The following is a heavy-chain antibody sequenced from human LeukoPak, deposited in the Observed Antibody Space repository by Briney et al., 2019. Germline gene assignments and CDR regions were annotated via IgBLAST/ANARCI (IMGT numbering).Heavy chain of an antibody. CDR2: IYYSGST. J-gene: IGHJ4*02. CDR1: GGSISSSSYY. CDR3: ARHSIVPTSHFDF. Sequence: SETLSLTCTVSGGSISSSSYYWGWIRQPPGKGLEWIGGIYYSGSTYYNPSLKSRVTISVDTSKNQFSLRLTSVTAADTAVYYCARHSIVPTSHFDFWGQGTLVTVSS. V-gene: IGHV4-39*01. D-gene: IGHD5-12*01.